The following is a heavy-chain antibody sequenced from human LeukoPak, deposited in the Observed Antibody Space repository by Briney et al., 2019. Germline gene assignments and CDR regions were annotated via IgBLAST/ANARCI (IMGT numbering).Heavy chain of an antibody. CDR3: ARDVGLGYSYGPLAYYYYYYYMDV. J-gene: IGHJ6*03. CDR1: GFTFSSYE. D-gene: IGHD5-18*01. Sequence: GGSLRLSCAASGFTFSSYEMNWVRQAPGQGLEWVSYISSSGSTIYYADSVKGRFTISRDNAKNSLYLQMNSLRAEDTAVYYCARDVGLGYSYGPLAYYYYYYYMDVWGKGTTVTVSS. CDR2: ISSSGSTI. V-gene: IGHV3-48*03.